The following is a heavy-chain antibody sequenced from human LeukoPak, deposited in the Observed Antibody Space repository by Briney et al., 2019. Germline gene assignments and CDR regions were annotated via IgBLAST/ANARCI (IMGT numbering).Heavy chain of an antibody. Sequence: GGSLRLSCAGSGFTFSRFSMIWVRQAPGKGLEWVASISSGSHHKYHADSVKGRFTVSRDNDKNSLFLQMNSLRAEDTALYYCATRLTADSYEASDIWGQGTMVTVSS. D-gene: IGHD6-13*01. CDR1: GFTFSRFS. CDR2: ISSGSHHK. CDR3: ATRLTADSYEASDI. J-gene: IGHJ3*02. V-gene: IGHV3-21*06.